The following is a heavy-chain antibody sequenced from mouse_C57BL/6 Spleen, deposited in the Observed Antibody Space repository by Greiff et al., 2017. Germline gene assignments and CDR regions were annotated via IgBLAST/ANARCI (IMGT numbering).Heavy chain of an antibody. V-gene: IGHV1-81*01. CDR1: GYTFTSYG. D-gene: IGHD2-4*01. CDR3: ATIYDYGYAMDY. Sequence: VQLQQSGAELARPGASVKLSCKASGYTFTSYGISWVKQRNGQGLEWIGEMYPRSGNTYYNEKFKGKATLTADKSSSTAYMELRSLTSEDSAVYFCATIYDYGYAMDYWGQGTSVTVSS. CDR2: MYPRSGNT. J-gene: IGHJ4*01.